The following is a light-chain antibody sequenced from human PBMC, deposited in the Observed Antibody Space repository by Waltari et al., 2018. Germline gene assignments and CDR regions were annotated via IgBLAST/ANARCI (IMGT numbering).Light chain of an antibody. J-gene: IGKJ1*01. Sequence: DIQMTLSPSTLSASVGDRVTITCRASESISSWLAWYQQRPGKAPNLLIYKASRLESGVPSRFSGSGSGTEVTLTISSLQPEDFATYYCQQFNTYPWTFGQGTKVDIK. CDR2: KAS. CDR3: QQFNTYPWT. CDR1: ESISSW. V-gene: IGKV1-5*03.